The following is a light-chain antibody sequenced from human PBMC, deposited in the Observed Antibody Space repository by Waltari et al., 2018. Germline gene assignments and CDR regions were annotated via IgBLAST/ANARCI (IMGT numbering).Light chain of an antibody. J-gene: IGLJ3*02. CDR1: SSNVGGYNS. CDR3: CSYAGSYSWV. Sequence: QSALTQPRSVSGSPGQSVTISCTGTSSNVGGYNSVPWYPQHPGKAPKLMSYDVSKRPSGVPDRFSGSKSGNAASLTISGLQAEDEADYSCCSYAGSYSWVFGGGTKLTVL. CDR2: DVS. V-gene: IGLV2-11*01.